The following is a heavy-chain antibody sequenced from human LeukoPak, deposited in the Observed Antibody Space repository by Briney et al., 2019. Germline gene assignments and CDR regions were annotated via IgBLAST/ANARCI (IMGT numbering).Heavy chain of an antibody. V-gene: IGHV1-18*01. J-gene: IGHJ4*02. Sequence: ASVRVSCKASGYTFTRYGISWVHQAPGQALQWLGWISASNGNTNYAQKFRDRVTMSTDTSTGTAYLDVRSLTSDDTAVYYCARDHSNWNYAPDFWGQGTLVIVSS. CDR2: ISASNGNT. CDR1: GYTFTRYG. D-gene: IGHD1-7*01. CDR3: ARDHSNWNYAPDF.